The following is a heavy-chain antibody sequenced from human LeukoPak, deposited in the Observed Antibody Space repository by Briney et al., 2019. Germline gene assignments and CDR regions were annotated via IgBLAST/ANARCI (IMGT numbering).Heavy chain of an antibody. Sequence: PSETLSLTYTVSGGSISSSSYYWGWIRQPPGKGLEWIGSIYYSGSTYYNPSLKSRVTISVDTSKNQFSLKLSSVTAADTAVYYCARHIVATITGVDYWGQGTLVTVSS. D-gene: IGHD5-12*01. J-gene: IGHJ4*02. CDR2: IYYSGST. CDR1: GGSISSSSYY. CDR3: ARHIVATITGVDY. V-gene: IGHV4-39*01.